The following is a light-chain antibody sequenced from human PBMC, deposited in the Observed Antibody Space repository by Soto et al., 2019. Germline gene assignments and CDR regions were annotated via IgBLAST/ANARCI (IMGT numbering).Light chain of an antibody. CDR3: SSYTTNKTLL. CDR1: SSDVGGYKY. CDR2: EVS. Sequence: QSALTQPPSASGSPGQSVTISCTGTSSDVGGYKYVSWYQQHPGKAPKLMIYEVSKRPSGLSDRFSGSKSGTTASLTISGLQAEDEADYFCSSYTTNKTLLFGGGTKLTVL. V-gene: IGLV2-8*01. J-gene: IGLJ2*01.